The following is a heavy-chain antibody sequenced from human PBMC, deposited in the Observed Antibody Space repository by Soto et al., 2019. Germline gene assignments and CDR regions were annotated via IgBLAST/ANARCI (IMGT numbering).Heavy chain of an antibody. D-gene: IGHD1-26*01. CDR1: VFTFSSYG. CDR3: AKDKHSGSYHVPFDY. J-gene: IGHJ4*02. Sequence: PGGSLRLSCAASVFTFSSYGMHLVRQAPGKGLEWVAVISYDGSNKYYADSVKGRFTISRDNSKKTLYLQMNSLRAEDTAVYYCAKDKHSGSYHVPFDYWGQGTLVTVSS. V-gene: IGHV3-30*18. CDR2: ISYDGSNK.